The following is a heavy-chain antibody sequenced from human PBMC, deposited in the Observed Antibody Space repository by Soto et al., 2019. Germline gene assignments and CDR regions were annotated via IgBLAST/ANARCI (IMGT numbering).Heavy chain of an antibody. V-gene: IGHV3-23*01. CDR2: ISGSGDNT. CDR1: GVTFRNYA. J-gene: IGHJ6*02. CDR3: TKSGNWNSEVYYYGMDV. Sequence: PGGSLRLSCAASGVTFRNYAMSWVRQAPGKGLEWVSAISGSGDNTYYADSVKGRFTISRDNPKNTLNLQMNSLGAEDTAVYHCTKSGNWNSEVYYYGMDVWGQGTTVTVSS. D-gene: IGHD1-7*01.